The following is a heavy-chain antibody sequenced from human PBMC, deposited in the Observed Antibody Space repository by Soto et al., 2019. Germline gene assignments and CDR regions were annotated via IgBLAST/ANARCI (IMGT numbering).Heavy chain of an antibody. D-gene: IGHD6-6*01. J-gene: IGHJ4*02. Sequence: QVQLQQWGAGLLKPSETLSLTCAVYGGSFSGYYWSWIRQPPGKGLEWIGEINHSGSTNYNPSLKSRVTISVDTSKNQFSLKLSSVTAADTAVYYCAPMESSSPDFDYWGQGTLVTVSS. CDR2: INHSGST. CDR3: APMESSSPDFDY. CDR1: GGSFSGYY. V-gene: IGHV4-34*01.